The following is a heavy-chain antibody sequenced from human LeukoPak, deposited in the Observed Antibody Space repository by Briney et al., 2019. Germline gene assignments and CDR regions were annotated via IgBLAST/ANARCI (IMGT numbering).Heavy chain of an antibody. J-gene: IGHJ1*01. CDR3: ARNGDYGFVEYFQH. Sequence: SETLSLTCTVSGGSISSYYWSWIRQPPGRGLEWIGYIYYSGSTNYNPSLKSRVTISVDTSKNQFSLKLSSVTAADTAVYYCARNGDYGFVEYFQHWGQGTLVTVSS. CDR2: IYYSGST. V-gene: IGHV4-59*01. D-gene: IGHD4-17*01. CDR1: GGSISSYY.